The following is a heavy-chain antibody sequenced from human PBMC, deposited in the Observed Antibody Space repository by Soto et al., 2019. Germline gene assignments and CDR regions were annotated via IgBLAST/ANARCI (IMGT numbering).Heavy chain of an antibody. J-gene: IGHJ4*02. D-gene: IGHD6-19*01. CDR1: GYSFTSYD. CDR2: VNPNTGDT. V-gene: IGHV1-8*01. Sequence: QVQLVQSGTEVKTSGASVKVSCKASGYSFTSYDINWLRQATGQGPGWMGWVNPNTGDTGLAQRFQARVTLSSDTSRNAAFVEVSGLRPDDTAIYFCARAPRPAAIAVLDHWGQGTLIAVSS. CDR3: ARAPRPAAIAVLDH.